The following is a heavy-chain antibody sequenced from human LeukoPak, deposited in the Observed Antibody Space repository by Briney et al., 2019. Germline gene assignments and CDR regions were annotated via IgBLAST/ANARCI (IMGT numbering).Heavy chain of an antibody. Sequence: SETLSLTCTVSGGSISSFHWSWVRQPPGKGLEHIGNIYDSGSTYYNPSLKSRVTISVDTSKNQFSLKLSSVTAADTAVYYCARTYSGRSYYFDCWGQGTLVTVSS. CDR1: GGSISSFH. D-gene: IGHD1-26*01. V-gene: IGHV4-59*01. CDR3: ARTYSGRSYYFDC. J-gene: IGHJ4*02. CDR2: IYDSGST.